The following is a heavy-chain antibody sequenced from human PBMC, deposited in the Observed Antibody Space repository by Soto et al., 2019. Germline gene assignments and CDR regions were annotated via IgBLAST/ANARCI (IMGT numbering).Heavy chain of an antibody. CDR2: IYHSGST. J-gene: IGHJ5*02. Sequence: SETLSLTCAVSGGSISSGGYSWSWIRQPPGKGLEWIGYIYHSGSTYYNPSLKSRVTISVDRSKNQFSLKLSSVTAADTAVYYWGRLGPADPGGWFDPWGQGTLVTVSS. V-gene: IGHV4-30-2*01. CDR1: GGSISSGGYS. CDR3: GRLGPADPGGWFDP. D-gene: IGHD2-2*01.